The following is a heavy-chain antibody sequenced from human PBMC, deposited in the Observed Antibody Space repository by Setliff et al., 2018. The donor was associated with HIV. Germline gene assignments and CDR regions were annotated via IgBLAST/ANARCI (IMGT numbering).Heavy chain of an antibody. V-gene: IGHV3-23*01. D-gene: IGHD1-26*01. CDR3: AKAPLSLVIPGRRDNWFDP. CDR1: GFTFTTYA. CDR2: ISGTGAAT. J-gene: IGHJ5*02. Sequence: GGSLRLSCAASGFTFTTYAMSWVRQAPGKGLEWVSCISGTGAATSYADSVKGRFTISRDNSNNTLYVQMDSLRAEDTAVYYCAKAPLSLVIPGRRDNWFDPWGQGTLVTVSS.